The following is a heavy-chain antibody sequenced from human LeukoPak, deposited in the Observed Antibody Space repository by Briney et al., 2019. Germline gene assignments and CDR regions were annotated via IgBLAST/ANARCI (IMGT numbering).Heavy chain of an antibody. CDR3: ARAVALDYYDKLNFDY. V-gene: IGHV4-31*03. CDR2: IYYSGST. CDR1: GGSISSGGYY. J-gene: IGHJ4*02. D-gene: IGHD3-22*01. Sequence: SETLSLTCTVSGGSISSGGYYWSWIRQHPGEGLGWIGYIYYSGSTYYNPSLKSRVTISVDTSKNQFSLKLSSVTAADTAVYYCARAVALDYYDKLNFDYWGQGTLVTVSS.